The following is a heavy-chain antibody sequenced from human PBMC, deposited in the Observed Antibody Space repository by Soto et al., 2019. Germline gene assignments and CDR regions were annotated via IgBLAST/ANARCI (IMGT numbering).Heavy chain of an antibody. CDR3: ARVGVSMVRLVITPYYYDGMDV. J-gene: IGHJ6*02. V-gene: IGHV1-69*13. CDR1: GGTFSSYA. CDR2: IIPIFGTA. D-gene: IGHD3-10*01. Sequence: SVKVSCKASGGTFSSYAISWVRQAPGQGLEWMGGIIPIFGTANYAQKFQGRVTITADESTSTAYMELSSLRSEDTAVYYCARVGVSMVRLVITPYYYDGMDVWGQGTTVTGSS.